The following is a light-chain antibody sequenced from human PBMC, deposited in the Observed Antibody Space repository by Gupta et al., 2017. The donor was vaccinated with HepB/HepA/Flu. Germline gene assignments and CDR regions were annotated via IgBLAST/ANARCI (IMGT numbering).Light chain of an antibody. Sequence: QSALTQPRSVSGSPGQSVTISCPGTSSDVGGYKYVSWYQQHPGKAPKLMIYDVTKRPSGVPDRFSGSKSGNTASLTISGLQAEDEADYYCCSYAGSYTSGVIFGGGTKLTVL. J-gene: IGLJ2*01. CDR3: CSYAGSYTSGVI. CDR2: DVT. CDR1: SSDVGGYKY. V-gene: IGLV2-11*01.